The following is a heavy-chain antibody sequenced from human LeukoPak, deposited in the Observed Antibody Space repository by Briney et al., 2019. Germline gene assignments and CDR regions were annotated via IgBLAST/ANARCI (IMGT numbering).Heavy chain of an antibody. V-gene: IGHV4-34*01. CDR1: GGSFSGYY. CDR3: ARRIFGVVISQNWFDP. Sequence: PSETLSLTCAVYGGSFSGYYWSWIRQPPGKGLEWIGEINHSGSTNYNPSLKSRVTISVDTSKNQFSLKLSSVTAADTAVYYCARRIFGVVISQNWFDPWGQGTLVTVSS. J-gene: IGHJ5*02. D-gene: IGHD3-3*01. CDR2: INHSGST.